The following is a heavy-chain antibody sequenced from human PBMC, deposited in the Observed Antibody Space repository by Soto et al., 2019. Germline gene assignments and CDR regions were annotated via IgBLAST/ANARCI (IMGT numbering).Heavy chain of an antibody. J-gene: IGHJ4*02. V-gene: IGHV3-66*01. CDR2: IYSGGST. D-gene: IGHD3-22*01. CDR3: ARASRNYYDSSGYLYSFDY. CDR1: GFTVSSNY. Sequence: EVQLVESGGGLVQPGGSLRLSCAASGFTVSSNYMSWVRQAPGKGLEWVSVIYSGGSTYYADSVKGRFTISRDNSENTLYLQMNSLRAEDTAVYYCARASRNYYDSSGYLYSFDYWGQGTLVTVSS.